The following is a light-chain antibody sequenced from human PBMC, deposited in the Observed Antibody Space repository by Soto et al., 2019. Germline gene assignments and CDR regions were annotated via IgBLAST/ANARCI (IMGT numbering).Light chain of an antibody. V-gene: IGLV1-51*01. CDR2: DTN. J-gene: IGLJ2*01. CDR3: SSYTSSSTLEV. CDR1: NSNIGSNY. Sequence: QSVLTQPPSVSAAPGQKVTISCSGSNSNIGSNYVSWYQQLPGAAPKLLIYDTNNRPSGIPDRFSGSKSGTSATLDIAGLQTGDEADYYCSSYTSSSTLEVFGGGTKLTVL.